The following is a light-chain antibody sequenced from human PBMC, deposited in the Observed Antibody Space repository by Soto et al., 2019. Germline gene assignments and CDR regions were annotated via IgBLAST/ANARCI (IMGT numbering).Light chain of an antibody. J-gene: IGKJ5*01. V-gene: IGKV3-15*01. CDR2: AAS. CDR1: QSVRSN. CDR3: QQYNEWPPFT. Sequence: ERVTAQSPATLSVSPGERAARSCRASQSVRSNLAWYQQKPGQAPRLVIYAASTRATGIADRFSGSVSGTEFTLTISSLQSEDFAVYYCQQYNEWPPFTFGQGTRLEI.